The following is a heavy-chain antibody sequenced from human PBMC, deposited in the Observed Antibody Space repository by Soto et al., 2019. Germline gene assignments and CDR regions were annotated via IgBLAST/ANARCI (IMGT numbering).Heavy chain of an antibody. D-gene: IGHD2-15*01. J-gene: IGHJ6*02. V-gene: IGHV3-53*01. CDR3: ARDSGMILGNYGMDV. Sequence: EVQLVESGGGLIQPGGSLRLSGAASGFIVRSNYMTWVREAPGKGLEWVSVIYSSGNIYYPDSVKGRFTTSRDNSQNTFFLQMNSLRAEDTAVYYCARDSGMILGNYGMDVWGQGTTVIVSS. CDR1: GFIVRSNY. CDR2: IYSSGNI.